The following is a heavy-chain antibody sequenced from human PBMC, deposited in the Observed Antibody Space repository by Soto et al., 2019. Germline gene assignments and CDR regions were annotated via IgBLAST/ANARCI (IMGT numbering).Heavy chain of an antibody. CDR3: ARAGHDYGDYHYYYGMDV. V-gene: IGHV4-34*01. CDR2: INHSGST. Sequence: SETLSLTCAVYGGSFSGYYWSWIRQPPGKGLEWIGEINHSGSTNYDPSLKSRVTISVDTSKNQFSLKLSSVTAAGTAVYYCARAGHDYGDYHYYYGMDVWGQGTTVTVSS. D-gene: IGHD4-17*01. CDR1: GGSFSGYY. J-gene: IGHJ6*02.